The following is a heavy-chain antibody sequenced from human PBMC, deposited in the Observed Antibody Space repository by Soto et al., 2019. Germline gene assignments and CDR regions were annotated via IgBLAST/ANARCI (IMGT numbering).Heavy chain of an antibody. D-gene: IGHD3-3*01. Sequence: GGSLRLSCAASGFTFSSYDMHWVRQATGKGLEWVSAIGTAGDTYYPGSVKGRFTISRENAKNSLYLQMNSLRAGDTAVYYCARDRYDLPGMDVWGKGTTVTVSS. V-gene: IGHV3-13*01. CDR2: IGTAGDT. CDR3: ARDRYDLPGMDV. CDR1: GFTFSSYD. J-gene: IGHJ6*04.